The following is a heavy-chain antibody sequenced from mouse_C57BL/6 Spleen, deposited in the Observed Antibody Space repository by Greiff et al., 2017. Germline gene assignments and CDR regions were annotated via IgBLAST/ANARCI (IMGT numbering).Heavy chain of an antibody. J-gene: IGHJ2*01. CDR1: GYTFTSYW. V-gene: IGHV1-7*01. D-gene: IGHD1-2*01. CDR2: INPSSGYT. Sequence: QVQLQQSGAELAKPGASVKLSCKASGYTFTSYWMHWVKQRPGQGLEWIGYINPSSGYTKYNQKFKDKATLTADKSSNTAYMQLSSLTYEDSAVYYCARRGTTANYFDYWGQGTTLTVSS. CDR3: ARRGTTANYFDY.